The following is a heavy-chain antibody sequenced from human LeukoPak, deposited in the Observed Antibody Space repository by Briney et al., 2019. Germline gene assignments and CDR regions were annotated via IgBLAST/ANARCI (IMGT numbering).Heavy chain of an antibody. CDR2: IYSGGST. D-gene: IGHD6-19*01. CDR3: ATDRGWYFDY. CDR1: GFTVSSNY. V-gene: IGHV3-53*05. J-gene: IGHJ4*02. Sequence: GGSLRLSCAASGFTVSSNYMSWVRQAPGKGLEWVSVIYSGGSTYYADSVKGRFTISRDNSKNTLYLQMNNLRDDDTAVFYCATDRGWYFDYWGQGTLVTVSS.